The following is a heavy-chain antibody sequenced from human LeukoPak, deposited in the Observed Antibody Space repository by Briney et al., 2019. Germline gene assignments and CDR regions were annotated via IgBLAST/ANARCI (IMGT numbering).Heavy chain of an antibody. CDR2: ISSSSSTI. Sequence: QPGGSLRLACAASGFTFSSYSMNWVRQAPGKGLEWASYISSSSSTIYYADSVKGRFTISRDNAKNSLYLQMNSLRAEDTAVYYCARAYERGFDWLPIDAFDIWGQGTMVTVSS. J-gene: IGHJ3*02. V-gene: IGHV3-48*01. CDR3: ARAYERGFDWLPIDAFDI. D-gene: IGHD3-9*01. CDR1: GFTFSSYS.